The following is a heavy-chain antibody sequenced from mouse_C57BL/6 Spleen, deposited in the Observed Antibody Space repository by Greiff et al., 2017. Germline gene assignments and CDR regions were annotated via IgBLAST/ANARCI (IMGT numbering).Heavy chain of an antibody. D-gene: IGHD2-4*01. Sequence: EVQLVESGEGLVKPGGSLKLSCAASGFTFSSYAMSWVRQTPEKRLEWVAYISSGGDYIYYADTVKGRFTISRDNARNTLYLQMSSLKSEDTAMYYCTRDHYYDYDGYFDVWGTGTTVTVSS. CDR3: TRDHYYDYDGYFDV. V-gene: IGHV5-9-1*02. CDR2: ISSGGDYI. J-gene: IGHJ1*03. CDR1: GFTFSSYA.